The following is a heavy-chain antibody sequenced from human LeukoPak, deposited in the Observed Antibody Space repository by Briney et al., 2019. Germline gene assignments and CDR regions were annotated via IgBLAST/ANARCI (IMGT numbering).Heavy chain of an antibody. CDR1: GFTFSNYG. J-gene: IGHJ5*02. V-gene: IGHV3-7*05. CDR2: IKQYGSEK. CDR3: ARGHVWFDP. Sequence: GGSLRLSCAASGFTFSNYGMTWVRQAPGKGLEWVANIKQYGSEKYYVDSVKGRFTISRDNAKNSLYLQMNSLRAEDMAVYYCARGHVWFDPWGQGTLVTVSS.